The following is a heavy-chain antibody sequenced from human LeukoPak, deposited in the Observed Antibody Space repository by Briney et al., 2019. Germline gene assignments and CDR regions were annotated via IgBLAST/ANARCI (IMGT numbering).Heavy chain of an antibody. V-gene: IGHV4-34*01. Sequence: SETLSLTCAVYGGSFSGYYWSWIRQPPGMGLEWIGEINHSGSTNYNPSLKSRVTISVDTSKNQFSLKLSSVTAADTAVYYCARGPQGFRVGARGYYFDYWGQGTLVTVSS. J-gene: IGHJ4*02. D-gene: IGHD1-26*01. CDR1: GGSFSGYY. CDR2: INHSGST. CDR3: ARGPQGFRVGARGYYFDY.